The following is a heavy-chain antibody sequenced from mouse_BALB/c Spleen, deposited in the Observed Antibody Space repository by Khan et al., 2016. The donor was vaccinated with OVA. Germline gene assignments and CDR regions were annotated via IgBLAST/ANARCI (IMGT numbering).Heavy chain of an antibody. CDR2: ISGDSNTI. Sequence: EVKLVESGGDLVQPGGSRKLSCAASGFTFSSYGMHWVRQAPEKGLEWVAYISGDSNTIYYADTVKGRFTISSDNPRNTLLLQMTSLMSEDTAMYYCATSYFYGYYFDYWGPGTTLTVSS. J-gene: IGHJ2*01. CDR3: ATSYFYGYYFDY. V-gene: IGHV5-17*02. D-gene: IGHD1-1*01. CDR1: GFTFSSYG.